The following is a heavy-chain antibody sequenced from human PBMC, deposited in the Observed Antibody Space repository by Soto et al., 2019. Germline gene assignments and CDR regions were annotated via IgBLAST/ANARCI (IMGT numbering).Heavy chain of an antibody. Sequence: GESLKISCKGSGYSFSTYWIGWVRQMPGEGLEWMGIIYPGDSDARYSPSFQGQVTFSTDRSISSAYLQWSSLKASDTAVYYCARLAVSHDSYPRHHLAFRGQRTFVTVYS. CDR2: IYPGDSDA. J-gene: IGHJ4*02. CDR1: GYSFSTYW. V-gene: IGHV5-51*01. CDR3: ARLAVSHDSYPRHHLAF. D-gene: IGHD2-21*01.